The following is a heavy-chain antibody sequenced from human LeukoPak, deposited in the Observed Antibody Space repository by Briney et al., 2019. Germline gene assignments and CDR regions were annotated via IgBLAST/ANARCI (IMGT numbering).Heavy chain of an antibody. J-gene: IGHJ4*02. CDR1: GFTFSSYE. V-gene: IGHV3-48*03. Sequence: PGGSLRLSRAASGFTFSSYEMNWVRQAPGKGLEWVSYISSSGSTIYYADSVKGRFTISRDNAKNSLYLQMNSLRAEDTAVYYCAKDGGYCSGGSCYLRHFDYWGQGTLVTVSS. CDR3: AKDGGYCSGGSCYLRHFDY. CDR2: ISSSGSTI. D-gene: IGHD2-15*01.